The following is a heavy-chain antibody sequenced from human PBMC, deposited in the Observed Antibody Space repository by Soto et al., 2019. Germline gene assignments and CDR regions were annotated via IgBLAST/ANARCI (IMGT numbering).Heavy chain of an antibody. V-gene: IGHV3-7*01. CDR1: GFTFSNYW. D-gene: IGHD5-12*01. Sequence: PGGSLRLSCTASGFTFSNYWMSWVRQAPGKGLEWVANVIQDGGETYYVDSVKGRFTISRDNAKNSLHLQMNSLGAEDTAVYYCARVSRTGYNAYSLDHWGQGILVTVSS. CDR2: VIQDGGET. J-gene: IGHJ4*02. CDR3: ARVSRTGYNAYSLDH.